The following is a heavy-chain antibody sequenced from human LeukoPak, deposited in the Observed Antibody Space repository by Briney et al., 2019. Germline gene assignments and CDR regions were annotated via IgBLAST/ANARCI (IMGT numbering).Heavy chain of an antibody. D-gene: IGHD4-17*01. CDR3: AKDVAGDYGDWGGRKRYHYYYMDV. Sequence: QTGGSLRLSCAASGFTFSSYGMHWVRQAPGKGLEWVAVISYDGSNKYYADSVKGRFTISRDNSKNTLYLQMNSLRAEDTAVYYCAKDVAGDYGDWGGRKRYHYYYMDVWGKGTTVTVSS. J-gene: IGHJ6*03. CDR2: ISYDGSNK. V-gene: IGHV3-30*18. CDR1: GFTFSSYG.